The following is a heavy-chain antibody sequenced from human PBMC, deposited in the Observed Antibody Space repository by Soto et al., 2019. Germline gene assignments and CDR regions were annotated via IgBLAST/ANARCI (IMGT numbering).Heavy chain of an antibody. D-gene: IGHD3-10*01. CDR1: GFTFGSYA. CDR2: ISGTGDSS. Sequence: EVQLLESGGGLVQPGGSLRLSCAASGFTFGSYAMSWVRQAPGKGLEWVSLISGTGDSSEYANSVKGRFTISRDYSKTTVFLQMNSLRAEDKAVYFCAKANGNYGSGSFSHWGQGTLVTVSS. J-gene: IGHJ4*02. CDR3: AKANGNYGSGSFSH. V-gene: IGHV3-23*01.